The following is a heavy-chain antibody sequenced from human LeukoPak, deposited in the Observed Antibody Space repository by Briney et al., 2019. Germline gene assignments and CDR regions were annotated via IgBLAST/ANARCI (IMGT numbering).Heavy chain of an antibody. D-gene: IGHD3-10*01. V-gene: IGHV4-39*01. CDR2: IYYSGST. CDR3: ARLYYYGSGSYYKFWDY. CDR1: GGSISSSSYY. Sequence: PSETLSLTCTVSGGSISSSSYYWGWIRQPPGKGLEWIGSIYYSGSTYYNPSLKSRVTISVDTSKNQFSLKLSSVTAADTAVYYCARLYYYGSGSYYKFWDYWGQGTLVTVSS. J-gene: IGHJ4*02.